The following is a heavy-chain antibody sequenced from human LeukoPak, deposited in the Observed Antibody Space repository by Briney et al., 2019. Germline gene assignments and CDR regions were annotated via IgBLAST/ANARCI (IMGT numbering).Heavy chain of an antibody. CDR3: ARDPARGVCLDY. J-gene: IGHJ4*02. D-gene: IGHD3-10*01. CDR2: IYSGGST. Sequence: GGSLRLSCAASGFTVSSSYMNWVRQAPGKGLEWVSVIYSGGSTYYADSVKGRFTISRDNSKNTLYLQMNSLRAEDTAVYYCARDPARGVCLDYWGQGTLVTVSS. V-gene: IGHV3-53*05. CDR1: GFTVSSSY.